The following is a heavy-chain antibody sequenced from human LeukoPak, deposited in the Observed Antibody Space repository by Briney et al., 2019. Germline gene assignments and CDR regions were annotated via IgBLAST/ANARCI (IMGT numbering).Heavy chain of an antibody. CDR1: GGSISSYY. V-gene: IGHV4-59*08. CDR3: ARLRDGYNQRYFDY. D-gene: IGHD5-24*01. Sequence: SSETLSLTCTVSGGSISSYYWSWIRQPPGKGLEWIGYIYYSGSTNYNPSLKSRVTISVDTSKNQFSLKLSSVTAADTAVYYCARLRDGYNQRYFDYWGQGTLVTVSS. J-gene: IGHJ4*02. CDR2: IYYSGST.